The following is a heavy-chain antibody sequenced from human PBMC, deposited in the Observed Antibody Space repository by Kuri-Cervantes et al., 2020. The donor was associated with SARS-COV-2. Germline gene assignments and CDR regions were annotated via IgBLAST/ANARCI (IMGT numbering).Heavy chain of an antibody. CDR1: GYTFTSYD. CDR2: MNPNSGNT. V-gene: IGHV1-8*01. CDR3: ARGHPLRFGSGSYFY. J-gene: IGHJ4*02. D-gene: IGHD3-10*01. Sequence: ASVKVSCKASGYTFTSYDINWVRQATGQGLEWVGWMNPNSGNTGYAQKFQGRVTMTRNTSISTAYMELSSLRSEDTAVYYCARGHPLRFGSGSYFYWGQGTLVTVSS.